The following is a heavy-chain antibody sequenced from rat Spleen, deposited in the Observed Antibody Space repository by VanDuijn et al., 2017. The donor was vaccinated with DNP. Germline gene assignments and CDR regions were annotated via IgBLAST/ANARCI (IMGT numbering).Heavy chain of an antibody. V-gene: IGHV5-58*01. CDR1: GFTFSTYW. D-gene: IGHD1-10*01. CDR2: INPDGGGA. J-gene: IGHJ2*01. CDR3: ARRDNNYLFDY. Sequence: EVQLVETGGGLVQPGRSLKLSCVASGFTFSTYWMYWIRQAPGKGLEWVASINPDGGGAYYRDSVKGRFTISRNNAESTLYLQRDSLRSEDTATYYCARRDNNYLFDYWGQGVMVTVSS.